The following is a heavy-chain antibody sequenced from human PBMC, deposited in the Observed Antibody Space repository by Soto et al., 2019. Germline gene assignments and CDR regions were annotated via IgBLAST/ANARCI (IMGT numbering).Heavy chain of an antibody. J-gene: IGHJ4*02. CDR3: ASRHSSPYFDY. CDR1: GGSISSGDYY. V-gene: IGHV4-30-4*01. Sequence: QVQLQESGPGLVKPSQTLSLTCTVSGGSISSGDYYWSWIRQPPGKGLERIGSIYYGGSTYYNPSLKSRVTISVDTSKNQFSLKLNSVTAADTAVYYCASRHSSPYFDYWGQGTLVTVSS. CDR2: IYYGGST. D-gene: IGHD6-13*01.